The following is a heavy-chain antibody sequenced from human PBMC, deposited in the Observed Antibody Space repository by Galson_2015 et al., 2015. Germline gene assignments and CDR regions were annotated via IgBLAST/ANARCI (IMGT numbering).Heavy chain of an antibody. D-gene: IGHD6-19*01. J-gene: IGHJ4*02. CDR1: GFTFSAYA. CDR2: ISYDGSKK. Sequence: SLRLSCAASGFTFSAYAMHWVRQAPGKGLEWVAVISYDGSKKYYADSVKGRFTISRDNSKNTLYLQMNSLRAEDTAVYYCARDPQDNIGWSCYFDYWGQGTLFTVSS. V-gene: IGHV3-30-3*01. CDR3: ARDPQDNIGWSCYFDY.